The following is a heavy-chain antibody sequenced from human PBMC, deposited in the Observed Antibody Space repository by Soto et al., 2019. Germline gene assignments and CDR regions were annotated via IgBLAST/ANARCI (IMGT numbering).Heavy chain of an antibody. D-gene: IGHD3-16*01. CDR3: ARLMITFGDPPLGAFDI. J-gene: IGHJ3*02. Sequence: PSETLSLTCTVSGGSISSSSYYWGWIRQPPGKGLEWIGSIYYSGSTYYNPSLKSRVTISVDTSKNQFSLKLSSVTAADTAVYYCARLMITFGDPPLGAFDIWGQGTMVTVSS. CDR1: GGSISSSSYY. V-gene: IGHV4-39*01. CDR2: IYYSGST.